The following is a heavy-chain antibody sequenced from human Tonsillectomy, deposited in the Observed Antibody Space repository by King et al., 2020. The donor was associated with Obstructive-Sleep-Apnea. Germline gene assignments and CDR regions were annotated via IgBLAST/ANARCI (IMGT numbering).Heavy chain of an antibody. CDR3: TRDGIYYDSSGYSYAFDI. D-gene: IGHD3-22*01. V-gene: IGHV3-49*03. CDR2: IRSKAYGGTT. J-gene: IGHJ3*02. CDR1: GFTFGDYA. Sequence: EVQLVESGGGLVQPGRSLRLSCTASGFTFGDYAMSWFRQAPGKGLEWVGFIRSKAYGGTTEYAASVKGRFTISRDDSKSIAYLQMNSLKSEDTAVYYCTRDGIYYDSSGYSYAFDIWGQGTMVTVSS.